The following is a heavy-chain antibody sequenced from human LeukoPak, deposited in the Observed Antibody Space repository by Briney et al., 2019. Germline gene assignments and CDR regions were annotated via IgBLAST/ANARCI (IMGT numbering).Heavy chain of an antibody. CDR3: ATTPNHDNGWSGVDY. CDR2: IYPGDSDT. J-gene: IGHJ4*02. D-gene: IGHD6-19*01. V-gene: IGHV5-51*01. Sequence: GESLRISCKGSGYSFNTNWIGWVRQMPGKGLEWMGIIYPGDSDTRYSPSFQGQVTISVDKSINTAYLQWNSLKASDTVMYYCATTPNHDNGWSGVDYWGQGTLITVSS. CDR1: GYSFNTNW.